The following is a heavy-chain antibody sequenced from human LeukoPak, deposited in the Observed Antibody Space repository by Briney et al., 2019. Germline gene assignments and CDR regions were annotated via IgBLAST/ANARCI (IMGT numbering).Heavy chain of an antibody. J-gene: IGHJ3*02. Sequence: GGSLRLSCAASGFTFSSYAMSWVRQAPGKGLEWVAGISGSGGRTNYADSVKGRFTISRDNPKNSLYLQMNSLRAGDTAVYYCAREALPYCSSTSCYAFDIWGQGTMVTVSS. CDR3: AREALPYCSSTSCYAFDI. CDR1: GFTFSSYA. D-gene: IGHD2-2*01. V-gene: IGHV3-23*01. CDR2: ISGSGGRT.